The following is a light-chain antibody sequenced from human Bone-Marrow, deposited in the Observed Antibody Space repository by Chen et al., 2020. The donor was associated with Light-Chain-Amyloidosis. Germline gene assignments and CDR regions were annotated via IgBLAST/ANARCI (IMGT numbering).Light chain of an antibody. CDR1: QDINSW. CDR2: LAS. Sequence: DIQMTQSPSTLSASVGDRVTITCRASQDINSWLAWYQQKPGKAPKLLIYLASNLERGVPSRFSGTRSGTELTLTISSLQPDDVATYYCQHYNTYSRTFGQGTKVEIK. V-gene: IGKV1-5*03. J-gene: IGKJ1*01. CDR3: QHYNTYSRT.